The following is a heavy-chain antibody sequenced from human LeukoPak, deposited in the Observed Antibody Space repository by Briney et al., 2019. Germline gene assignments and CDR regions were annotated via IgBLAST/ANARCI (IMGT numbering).Heavy chain of an antibody. D-gene: IGHD4-23*01. J-gene: IGHJ6*03. CDR1: GFSLSSFQ. CDR2: ISDSGITE. CDR3: ARHTDYGGNSVFYYYYMDV. Sequence: GGSLRLSCAASGFSLSSFQRNWVRQAPGKGLEWISYISDSGITEDYADSVKGRFTISRDNAKNSLYLQMNSLRAEDTAVYYCARHTDYGGNSVFYYYYMDVWGKGTTVTVSS. V-gene: IGHV3-48*03.